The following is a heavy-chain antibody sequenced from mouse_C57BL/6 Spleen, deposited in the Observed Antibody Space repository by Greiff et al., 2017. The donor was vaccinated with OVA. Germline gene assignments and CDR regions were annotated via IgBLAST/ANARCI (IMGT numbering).Heavy chain of an antibody. CDR2: IDPNSGGT. CDR1: GYTFTSYW. CDR3: ARERITTVVATTWYFDY. J-gene: IGHJ2*01. Sequence: QVQLQQPGAELVKPGASVKLSCKASGYTFTSYWMHWVKQRPGRGLEWIGWIDPNSGGTKYNEKFKSKATLTVDKPSSTAYMQLSSLTSEDSAVYYCARERITTVVATTWYFDYWGQGTTLTVSS. V-gene: IGHV1-72*01. D-gene: IGHD1-1*01.